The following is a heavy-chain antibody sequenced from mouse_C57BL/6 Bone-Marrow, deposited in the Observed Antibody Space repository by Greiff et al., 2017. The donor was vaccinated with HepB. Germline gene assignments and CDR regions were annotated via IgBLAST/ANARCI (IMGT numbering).Heavy chain of an antibody. Sequence: QVQLQQSGAELVKPGASVKLSCKASGYTFTSYWMHWVKQRPGRGLEWIGRIDPNSGGTKYNEKFKSKATLTVDKPSSTAYMQISRLTYEDSAVYYCARGITTVVAMEYWGQGTTLTVSS. V-gene: IGHV1-72*01. CDR1: GYTFTSYW. J-gene: IGHJ2*01. CDR2: IDPNSGGT. D-gene: IGHD1-1*01. CDR3: ARGITTVVAMEY.